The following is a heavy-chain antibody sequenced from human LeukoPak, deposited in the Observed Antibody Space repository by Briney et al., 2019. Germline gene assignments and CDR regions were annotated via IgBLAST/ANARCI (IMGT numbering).Heavy chain of an antibody. D-gene: IGHD6-13*01. J-gene: IGHJ5*02. V-gene: IGHV3-53*01. Sequence: PGGSLRLSCAASGLTFRSYAMTWVRQAPGKGLEWVSVIYSGGSTYYADSVKGRFTISRDNSKNTLYLQMNSLRAEDTAVYYCARGIATAANEDRFDPWGQGTLVTVSS. CDR3: ARGIATAANEDRFDP. CDR2: IYSGGST. CDR1: GLTFRSYA.